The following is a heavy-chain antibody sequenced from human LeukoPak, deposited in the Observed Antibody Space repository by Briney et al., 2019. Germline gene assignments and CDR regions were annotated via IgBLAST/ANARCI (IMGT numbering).Heavy chain of an antibody. CDR2: INHSGST. Sequence: PSETLSLTCAVYGGSFSGDFWSWIRQSPGKGLEWIGEINHSGSTNYNPSLKSRVTISVDTSKNQFSLKLSSVTAADTAVYYCARGPPPYSSSWYELYYYYYMDVWGKGTTVTVSS. J-gene: IGHJ6*03. CDR1: GGSFSGDF. D-gene: IGHD6-13*01. CDR3: ARGPPPYSSSWYELYYYYYMDV. V-gene: IGHV4-34*01.